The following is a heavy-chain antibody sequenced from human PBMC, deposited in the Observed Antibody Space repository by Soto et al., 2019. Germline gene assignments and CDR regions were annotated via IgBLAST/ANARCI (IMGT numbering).Heavy chain of an antibody. CDR3: ARYIAARPWRRNYYGMDV. V-gene: IGHV1-69*12. Sequence: QVQLVQSGAEVKKPGSSVKVSCKASGGTFSSYAISWVRQAPGQGLEWMGGIIPIFGTANYAQKFQGRVTITADEYTSTAYMELSSLRSEDTAVYYCARYIAARPWRRNYYGMDVWGQGTTVTVSS. J-gene: IGHJ6*02. CDR1: GGTFSSYA. D-gene: IGHD6-6*01. CDR2: IIPIFGTA.